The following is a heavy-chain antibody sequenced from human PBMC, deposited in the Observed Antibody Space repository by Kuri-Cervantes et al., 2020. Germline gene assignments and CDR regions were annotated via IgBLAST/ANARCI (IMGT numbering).Heavy chain of an antibody. CDR1: GFTFSSYS. J-gene: IGHJ4*02. D-gene: IGHD4-23*01. V-gene: IGHV3-53*01. CDR2: IYSGGST. Sequence: GESLKISCAASGFTFSSYSMNWVCQAPGKGLEWVSVIYSGGSTYYADSVKGRFTISRDNSKNTLYLQMNSLRAEDTAVYYCARGGGNSGIDYFDYWGQGTLVTVSS. CDR3: ARGGGNSGIDYFDY.